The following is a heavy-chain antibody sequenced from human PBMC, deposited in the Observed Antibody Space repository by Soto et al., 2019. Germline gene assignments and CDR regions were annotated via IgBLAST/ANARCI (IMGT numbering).Heavy chain of an antibody. Sequence: GGSLRLSCAASGFKFDDYTMHWVRQAPGKGLEWVANVKDDGSEQQYADSVKGLFTIARDNAKNSVYLQMNSLGAEDTAVYYCARDGLGGFFDYWGQGIQVTVSS. D-gene: IGHD3-3*01. CDR1: GFKFDDYT. CDR3: ARDGLGGFFDY. J-gene: IGHJ4*02. V-gene: IGHV3-7*03. CDR2: VKDDGSEQ.